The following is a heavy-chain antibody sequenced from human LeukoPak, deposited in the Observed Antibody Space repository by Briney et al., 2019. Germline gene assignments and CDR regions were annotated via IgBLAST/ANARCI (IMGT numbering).Heavy chain of an antibody. CDR1: GYTFTGYY. Sequence: GASVKVSCKASGYTFTGYYMHWVRQAPGQGLEWMGWINPNSGGTNYAQKFRGRVTMTRDTSISTAYMELSRLRSDDTAVYYCARGLGYCSSTSCLGVWGKGTTVTVSS. CDR3: ARGLGYCSSTSCLGV. V-gene: IGHV1-2*02. CDR2: INPNSGGT. J-gene: IGHJ6*04. D-gene: IGHD2-2*01.